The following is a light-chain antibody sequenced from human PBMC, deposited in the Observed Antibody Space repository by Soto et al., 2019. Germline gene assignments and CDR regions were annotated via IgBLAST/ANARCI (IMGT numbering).Light chain of an antibody. J-gene: IGLJ1*01. CDR1: SSNIGNNA. Sequence: QSVLTRPPSVTEVPRQRGTISSSRSSSNIGNNAVNWYQQLPGKAPKLLIYYDDLLPSGVSDRFSGSKSGTSASLAISGLQPEDEADYYCAAWDDSLNGYVFGTGTKVTVL. CDR2: YDD. CDR3: AAWDDSLNGYV. V-gene: IGLV1-36*01.